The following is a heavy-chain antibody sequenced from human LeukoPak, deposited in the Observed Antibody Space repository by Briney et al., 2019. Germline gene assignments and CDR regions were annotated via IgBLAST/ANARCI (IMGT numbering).Heavy chain of an antibody. D-gene: IGHD5-12*01. Sequence: GGSLRLSCAASGFTVSSNYMSWVRQAPGKGLEWVSSISSSSHYIYYADSVKGRFTISRDNAKNSLYLQMNSLRGEDTAVYFCARDPWGGYSYWGQGTLVTVSS. J-gene: IGHJ4*02. CDR3: ARDPWGGYSY. CDR2: ISSSSHYI. V-gene: IGHV3-21*01. CDR1: GFTVSSNY.